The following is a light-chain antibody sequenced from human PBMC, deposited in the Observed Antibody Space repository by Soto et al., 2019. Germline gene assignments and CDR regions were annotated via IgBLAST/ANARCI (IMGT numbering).Light chain of an antibody. CDR3: CSFARGSTLV. Sequence: QSALTQPAFVSGSPGQSITISCTGTSSDVGSYNLVSWYQQHPGNAPKLMIYEGSKRPSGVSNRFFGSKSGNTASLTISGLQAEDEADYYCCSFARGSTLVFGGGTQLTVL. V-gene: IGLV2-23*01. CDR2: EGS. J-gene: IGLJ3*02. CDR1: SSDVGSYNL.